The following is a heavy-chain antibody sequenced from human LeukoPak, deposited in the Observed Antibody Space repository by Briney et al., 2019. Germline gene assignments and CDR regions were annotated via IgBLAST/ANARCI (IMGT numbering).Heavy chain of an antibody. V-gene: IGHV1-18*01. Sequence: ASVKVSCKASGGTFSSYGISWVRQAPGQGLEWMGWISAYNGNTNYAQKLQGRVTMTTDTSTSTAYMELRSLRSDDTAVYYCARDHCSGGSCYYYFDYWGQGTLVTVSS. D-gene: IGHD2-15*01. CDR2: ISAYNGNT. J-gene: IGHJ4*02. CDR3: ARDHCSGGSCYYYFDY. CDR1: GGTFSSYG.